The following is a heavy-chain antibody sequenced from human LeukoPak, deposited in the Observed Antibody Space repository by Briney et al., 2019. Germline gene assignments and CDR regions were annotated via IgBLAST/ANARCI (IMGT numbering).Heavy chain of an antibody. V-gene: IGHV4-59*01. CDR2: IYYSGST. Sequence: SETLSLTCTVSGGSISSYYWRWIRQPPGKGLEWIGYIYYSGSTNYNPSLKSRVTISVDTSKNQFSLKLSSVTAADTAVYYCARSKWGYAFDIWGQGTVVTVSS. J-gene: IGHJ3*02. CDR3: ARSKWGYAFDI. CDR1: GGSISSYY. D-gene: IGHD7-27*01.